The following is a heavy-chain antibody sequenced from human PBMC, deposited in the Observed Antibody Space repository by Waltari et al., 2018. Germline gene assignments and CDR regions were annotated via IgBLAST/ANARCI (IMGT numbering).Heavy chain of an antibody. CDR1: GGTVSSYA. V-gene: IGHV1-69*12. CDR3: ARAEIGYYYMDV. Sequence: QVQLVQAGAEVTKPGSSVKVSCKASGGTVSSYAISWVGQAPGQGLEWMGGIIPIFGTANYAQKFQGRVTITADESTSTAYMELSSLRSEDTAVYYCARAEIGYYYMDVWGKGTTVTVSS. CDR2: IIPIFGTA. J-gene: IGHJ6*03.